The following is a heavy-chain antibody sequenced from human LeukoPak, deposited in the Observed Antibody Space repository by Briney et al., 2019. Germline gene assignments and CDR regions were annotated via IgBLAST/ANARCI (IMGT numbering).Heavy chain of an antibody. CDR3: ARGRYGGYFDC. D-gene: IGHD4-23*01. Sequence: SETLSLTCIVSGGSITSDYWSWIRQPPGKGLEWIGYIENSGRTEYNPSLMSRITISVDTPKIQFSLMLSPVTAADTAVYYCARGRYGGYFDCWGQGTLVTVSS. V-gene: IGHV4-59*01. CDR1: GGSITSDY. CDR2: IENSGRT. J-gene: IGHJ4*02.